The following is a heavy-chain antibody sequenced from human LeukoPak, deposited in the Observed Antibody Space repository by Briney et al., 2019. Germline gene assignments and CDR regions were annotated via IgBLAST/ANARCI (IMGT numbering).Heavy chain of an antibody. J-gene: IGHJ3*02. D-gene: IGHD2-2*01. CDR3: ARDAPDIVVVPAAIHAFDI. CDR2: IYTSGST. V-gene: IGHV4-61*02. Sequence: SETLSPTCTVSGGSISSGTYYWSWIRQSAGKGLEWIGRIYTSGSTSYNPSLKSRVTISVDTSKNQFSLKLSSVTAADTAVYYCARDAPDIVVVPAAIHAFDIWGQGTMVTVSS. CDR1: GGSISSGTYY.